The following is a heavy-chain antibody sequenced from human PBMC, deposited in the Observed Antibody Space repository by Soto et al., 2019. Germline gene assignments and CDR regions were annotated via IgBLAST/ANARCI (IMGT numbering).Heavy chain of an antibody. CDR2: AIPILGMA. Sequence: QVQLVQSGAEVKKPGSSVKVSCTASEGTFNSYTISWVRQAPGQGLEWMGRAIPILGMADFAQRFQGRVMITADKSTSTAYMMLSSLRSDDTAIYYCATNYGSGSTHFDYWGQGTQVTVSS. D-gene: IGHD3-10*01. CDR3: ATNYGSGSTHFDY. J-gene: IGHJ4*02. CDR1: EGTFNSYT. V-gene: IGHV1-69*02.